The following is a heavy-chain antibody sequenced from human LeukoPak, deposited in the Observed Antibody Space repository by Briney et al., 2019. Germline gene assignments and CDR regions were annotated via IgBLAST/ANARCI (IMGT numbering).Heavy chain of an antibody. CDR3: AREGTYSNGPDY. J-gene: IGHJ4*02. D-gene: IGHD3-22*01. Sequence: GGSLRLSCAASGFTFSSYWMHWVRQAPGKGLVWVSRINSDGSSTTYADSVKGRFTISRDNAKNTLYLQMNSLRVEDTAVFHCAREGTYSNGPDYWGQGTLVTVSS. V-gene: IGHV3-74*01. CDR1: GFTFSSYW. CDR2: INSDGSST.